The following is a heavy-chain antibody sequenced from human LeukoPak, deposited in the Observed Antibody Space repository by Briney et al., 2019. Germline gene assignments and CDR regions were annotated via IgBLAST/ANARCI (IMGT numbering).Heavy chain of an antibody. CDR1: GGSISGYY. D-gene: IGHD6-19*01. Sequence: SETLSLTCTVSGGSISGYYWSWIRQPAGKGLEWIGRVYASGTTEYNLSLKSRVTMSADTSTNQISLRLTCVTAADTAVHYCAKFIAYSSGYYYMDVWGKGTTVIVSS. CDR3: AKFIAYSSGYYYMDV. CDR2: VYASGTT. V-gene: IGHV4-4*07. J-gene: IGHJ6*03.